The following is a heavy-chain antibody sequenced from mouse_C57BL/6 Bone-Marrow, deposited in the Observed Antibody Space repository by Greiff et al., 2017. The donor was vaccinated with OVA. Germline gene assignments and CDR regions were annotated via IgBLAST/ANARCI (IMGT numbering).Heavy chain of an antibody. Sequence: VQLQQSGAELVRPGTSVKVSCKASGYAFTNYLIEWVKQRPGQGLEWIGVINPGSGGTNYNEKFKGKATLTADKSSSTAYMQLSSLTSEDSAVYFCARWSTTVVDYWGLGTTLTVSS. CDR3: ARWSTTVVDY. CDR1: GYAFTNYL. D-gene: IGHD2-13*01. V-gene: IGHV1-54*01. J-gene: IGHJ2*01. CDR2: INPGSGGT.